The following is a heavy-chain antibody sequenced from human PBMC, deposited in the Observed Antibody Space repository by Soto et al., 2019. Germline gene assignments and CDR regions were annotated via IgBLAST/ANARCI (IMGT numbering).Heavy chain of an antibody. D-gene: IGHD2-2*01. CDR2: IYYSGST. V-gene: IGHV4-31*03. CDR3: ARAPRRGVVVPAASFGAFDI. CDR1: GGSISSGGYY. Sequence: PSETLPLTCTVSGGSISSGGYYWRWIRQHPGKGLEWIGYIYYSGSTYYNPSLKSRVTISVDTSKNQFSLKLSSVTAADTAVYYCARAPRRGVVVPAASFGAFDIWGQGTMVTVSS. J-gene: IGHJ3*02.